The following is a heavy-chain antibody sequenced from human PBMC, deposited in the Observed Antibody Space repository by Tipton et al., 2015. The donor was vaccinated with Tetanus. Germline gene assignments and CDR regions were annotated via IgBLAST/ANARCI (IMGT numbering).Heavy chain of an antibody. Sequence: SLRLSCAASGFTFNYYTMNWVRQAPGKGLEWVSAIGRSGSESVTYYADSLKGRITISRDNAKNSVYLQMNSLRAEDTAVYYCARDPLGDSDDTLDYWGQGVLVTVSS. V-gene: IGHV3-21*01. CDR2: IGRSGSESVT. J-gene: IGHJ4*02. D-gene: IGHD1-26*01. CDR3: ARDPLGDSDDTLDY. CDR1: GFTFNYYT.